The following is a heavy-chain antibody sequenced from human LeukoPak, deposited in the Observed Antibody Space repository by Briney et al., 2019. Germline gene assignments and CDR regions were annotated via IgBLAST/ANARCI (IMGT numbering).Heavy chain of an antibody. D-gene: IGHD6-13*01. CDR2: ISGSGGST. V-gene: IGHV3-23*01. CDR3: AKDQYSSSWPQPFDY. J-gene: IGHJ4*02. Sequence: GGSLRLSCAASGFTFSSYAMSWVRQAPGKGLEWVSAISGSGGSTYYADSVEGRFTISRDNSKNTLYLQMNSLRAEDTAVYYCAKDQYSSSWPQPFDYWGQGTLVTVSS. CDR1: GFTFSSYA.